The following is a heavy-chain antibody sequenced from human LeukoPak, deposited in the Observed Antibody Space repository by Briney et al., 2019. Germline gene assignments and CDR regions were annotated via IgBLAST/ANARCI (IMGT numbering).Heavy chain of an antibody. D-gene: IGHD2-21*01. CDR3: VSSSSELFNNWFDP. Sequence: SVKVSCKASGGTFSSYAISWVRQAPGQGLEWMGGIIPIFGTANYAQKFQGRVTITADESTSTAYMELSSLRSEDTAVYYCVSSSSELFNNWFDPWGQGTLVTVCS. CDR1: GGTFSSYA. J-gene: IGHJ5*02. V-gene: IGHV1-69*13. CDR2: IIPIFGTA.